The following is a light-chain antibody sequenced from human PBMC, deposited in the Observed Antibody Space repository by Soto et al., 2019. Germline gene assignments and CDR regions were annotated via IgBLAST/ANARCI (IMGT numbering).Light chain of an antibody. V-gene: IGKV3-20*01. CDR3: LA. J-gene: IGKJ3*01. CDR2: GAS. Sequence: EIVLTQSPGTLSLSPGERATLSCRASQSVSSSYLAWYQQKPGQAPRLLIYGASSRATGIPDRFSGSGSGTDFTLTISRLEPEDFAVYYCLAFGPGTKVDIK. CDR1: QSVSSSY.